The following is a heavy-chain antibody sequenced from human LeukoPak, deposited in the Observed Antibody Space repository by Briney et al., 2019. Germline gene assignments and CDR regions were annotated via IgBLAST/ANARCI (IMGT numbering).Heavy chain of an antibody. Sequence: GGSLRLSCAASGFTFSNYGMNWVRQARGKRLEWVSYISSSSDSIYYADSVKGRFTISRDNAENSLYLQMNSLRDEDTAVYYCARAMRSGYDYWGQGTLVTVSS. CDR1: GFTFSNYG. CDR3: ARAMRSGYDY. D-gene: IGHD5-12*01. J-gene: IGHJ4*02. V-gene: IGHV3-48*02. CDR2: ISSSSDSI.